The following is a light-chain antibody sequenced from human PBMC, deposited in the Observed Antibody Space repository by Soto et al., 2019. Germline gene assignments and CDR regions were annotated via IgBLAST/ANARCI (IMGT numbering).Light chain of an antibody. CDR2: EVT. V-gene: IGLV2-14*03. Sequence: ALTQTASVSGSPGQSITISCTGTSSDVGGYNFVSWYQQHPGKAPKLIIHEVTNRPSGVSGRFSGSKSGNTAFLTISGLQAEDEAVYYCCSHSSSITWMFGGGTKLTVL. CDR1: SSDVGGYNF. CDR3: CSHSSSITWM. J-gene: IGLJ3*02.